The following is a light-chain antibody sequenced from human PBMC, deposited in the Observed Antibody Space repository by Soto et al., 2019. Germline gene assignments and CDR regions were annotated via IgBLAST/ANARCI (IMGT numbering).Light chain of an antibody. Sequence: EIVMTQSPGTLSVSPGERVTLSCRASQSVSSNLAWYQHKPGQAPRLLIYGASSRATGIPARFGGSGSETEFTLTISSLQSEDFAVYFCQQYHNWPPLTFGGGTKVEIK. CDR2: GAS. CDR1: QSVSSN. J-gene: IGKJ4*01. V-gene: IGKV3-15*01. CDR3: QQYHNWPPLT.